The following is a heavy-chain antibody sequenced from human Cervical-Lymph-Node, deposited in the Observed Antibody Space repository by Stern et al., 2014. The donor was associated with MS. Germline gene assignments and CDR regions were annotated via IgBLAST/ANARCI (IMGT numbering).Heavy chain of an antibody. D-gene: IGHD5-24*01. J-gene: IGHJ4*02. CDR2: ISRGSSYI. CDR3: AKDRTEMATINYLDS. Sequence: EVHLVESGGGLVKPGGSLRLSCAASGFTFSSYSMNWVRQAPGKGLEWVSSISRGSSYIYYADSVKGRFTISRANPKNSRYLQMNSLRAEDTAVYYGAKDRTEMATINYLDSWGQGTLVTVSS. CDR1: GFTFSSYS. V-gene: IGHV3-21*01.